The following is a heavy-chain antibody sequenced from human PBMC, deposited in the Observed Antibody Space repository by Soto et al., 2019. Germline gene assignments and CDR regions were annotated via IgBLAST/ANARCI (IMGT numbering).Heavy chain of an antibody. J-gene: IGHJ6*02. D-gene: IGHD6-13*01. CDR2: TYYRSKWYN. Sequence: SQTLSLTCAISGDSVSSNSAAWNWIRQSPSRGLEWLGRTYYRSKWYNDYAVSVKSRITINPDTSKNQFSLQLNSVTPEDTAVYYCARALVAAAAPGGYYYYGMAVWGQGTTVTVSS. CDR3: ARALVAAAAPGGYYYYGMAV. V-gene: IGHV6-1*01. CDR1: GDSVSSNSAA.